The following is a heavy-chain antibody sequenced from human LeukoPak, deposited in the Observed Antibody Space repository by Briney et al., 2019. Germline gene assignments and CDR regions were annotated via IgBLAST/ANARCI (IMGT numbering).Heavy chain of an antibody. V-gene: IGHV3-23*01. CDR1: GFTFSSYA. J-gene: IGHJ4*02. Sequence: GGSLRLSCAASGFTFSSYAMSWVRQAPGKGLEWVSAISGSGGSTYYADSVKGRFTISRDNSKNTLYLQMKSLRAEDTAVYYCASDSSSWNHDYWGQGTLVTVSS. D-gene: IGHD6-13*01. CDR3: ASDSSSWNHDY. CDR2: ISGSGGST.